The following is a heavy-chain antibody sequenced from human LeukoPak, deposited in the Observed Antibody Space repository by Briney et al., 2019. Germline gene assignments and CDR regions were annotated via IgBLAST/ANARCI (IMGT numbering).Heavy chain of an antibody. CDR1: GGSISSSSYY. J-gene: IGHJ5*02. D-gene: IGHD2-15*01. V-gene: IGHV4-39*01. CDR3: ARWSSLGWFDP. CDR2: IYYSGST. Sequence: SETLSLTCTVSGGSISSSSYYWGWIRQPPGKGLEWIGSIYYSGSTYYNPSLESRVTISVDTSKNQFSLKLSSVTAADTAVYYCARWSSLGWFDPWGQGTLVTVSS.